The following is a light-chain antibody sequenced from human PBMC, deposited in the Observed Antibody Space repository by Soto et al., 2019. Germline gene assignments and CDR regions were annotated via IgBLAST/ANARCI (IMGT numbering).Light chain of an antibody. J-gene: IGLJ3*02. V-gene: IGLV2-11*01. Sequence: QSALTQPASVSGSPGQSVTISCTGTSSDVGDYEYVSWYQQYPGKAPKLLIYDVSKRPSGVPNRFSGSKSGNTASLTISGLQTEDEADYYCCSYAGTYTWVFGGGTKVTVL. CDR3: CSYAGTYTWV. CDR2: DVS. CDR1: SSDVGDYEY.